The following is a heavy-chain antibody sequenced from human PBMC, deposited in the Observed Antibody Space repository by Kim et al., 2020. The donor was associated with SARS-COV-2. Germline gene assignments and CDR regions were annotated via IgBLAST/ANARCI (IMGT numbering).Heavy chain of an antibody. CDR2: INHSGST. V-gene: IGHV4-34*01. CDR1: GGSFSGYY. CDR3: ARDLLLWFGGRWFDP. Sequence: SETLSLTCAVYGGSFSGYYWSWIRQPPGKGLEWIGEINHSGSTNYNPSLKSRVTISVDTSKNQFSLKLSSVTAADTAVYYCARDLLLWFGGRWFDPWGQGTLVTVSS. J-gene: IGHJ5*02. D-gene: IGHD3-10*01.